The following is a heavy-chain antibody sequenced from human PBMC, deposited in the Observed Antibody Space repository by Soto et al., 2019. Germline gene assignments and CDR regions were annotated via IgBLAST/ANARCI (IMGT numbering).Heavy chain of an antibody. D-gene: IGHD5-12*01. J-gene: IGHJ3*02. CDR1: GFTFSSYG. CDR2: ISYDGSNK. CDR3: AKEGYDSSAFDI. Sequence: GGSLRLSCAASGFTFSSYGMHWVRQAPGKGLEWVAVISYDGSNKYYADSVKGRFTISRDNSKNTLYLQMNSLRAEDTAVYYCAKEGYDSSAFDIWGQGTMVTVSS. V-gene: IGHV3-30*18.